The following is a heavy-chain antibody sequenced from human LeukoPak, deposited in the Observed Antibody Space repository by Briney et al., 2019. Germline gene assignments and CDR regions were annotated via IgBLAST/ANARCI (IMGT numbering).Heavy chain of an antibody. J-gene: IGHJ4*02. D-gene: IGHD3-16*01. Sequence: GRSLRLSCAASGFTFSNVWMTWVSQAPGRGLEWVGRIQRKTDGGTTDYAAAVKGRFIISRNDSKNTLYLQMNSLKTEDTAVYYCTSTLGYWGQGTLVTVSS. CDR1: GFTFSNVW. CDR2: IQRKTDGGTT. V-gene: IGHV3-15*01. CDR3: TSTLGY.